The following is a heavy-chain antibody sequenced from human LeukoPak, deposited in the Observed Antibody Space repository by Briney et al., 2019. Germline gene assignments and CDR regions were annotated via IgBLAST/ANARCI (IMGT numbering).Heavy chain of an antibody. D-gene: IGHD3-22*01. CDR3: ATGLAMMDFDY. CDR2: IIPIFGTA. V-gene: IGHV1-69*13. Sequence: SVKVSCKASGGTFISYAISWVRQAPGQGLEWMGGIIPIFGTANYAQKFQGRVTITADESTSTAYMELSSLRSEDTAVYYCATGLAMMDFDYWGQGTLVTVSS. J-gene: IGHJ4*02. CDR1: GGTFISYA.